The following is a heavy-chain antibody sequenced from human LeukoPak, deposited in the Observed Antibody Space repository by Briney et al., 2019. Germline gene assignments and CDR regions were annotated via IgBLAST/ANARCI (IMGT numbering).Heavy chain of an antibody. CDR1: GFTFSSYA. J-gene: IGHJ2*01. CDR3: AKDPGIAAAEWKNDWYFDL. V-gene: IGHV3-23*01. Sequence: AGGSLRLSCAASGFTFSSYAMSWVRQAPGKGLEWVSAISGSGGSTYYADSVKGRFTISRDNSKNTLYLQMNSLRAEDTAVYYCAKDPGIAAAEWKNDWYFDLWGRGTLVTVSS. D-gene: IGHD6-13*01. CDR2: ISGSGGST.